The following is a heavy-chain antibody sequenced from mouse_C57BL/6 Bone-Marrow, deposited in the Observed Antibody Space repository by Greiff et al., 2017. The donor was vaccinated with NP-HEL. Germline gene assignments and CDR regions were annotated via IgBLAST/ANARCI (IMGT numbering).Heavy chain of an antibody. D-gene: IGHD3-2*02. CDR3: ARWETAQATPFAY. CDR1: GYTFTSYW. V-gene: IGHV1-53*01. J-gene: IGHJ3*01. CDR2: INPSNGGT. Sequence: QVQLQQSGTELVKPGASVKLSCKASGYTFTSYWMHWVKQRPGQGLEWIGNINPSNGGTNYNEKFKSKATLTVDKSSSTAYMQLSSLTSEDSAVYYCARWETAQATPFAYWGQGTLVTVSA.